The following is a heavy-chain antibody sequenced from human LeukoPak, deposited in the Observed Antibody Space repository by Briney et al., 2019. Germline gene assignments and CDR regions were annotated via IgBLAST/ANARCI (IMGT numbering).Heavy chain of an antibody. CDR2: THGDGST. CDR3: ASGSNRVFDY. Sequence: GGSLRLSCAASGFRIQMSWVRQAPGKGLEWVSMTHGDGSTNYADSFKGRFTISRDNSKNTMYLQINSLSVEDTAVYYCASGSNRVFDYWGQGTLVTVSS. J-gene: IGHJ4*02. CDR1: GFRIQ. V-gene: IGHV3-53*01. D-gene: IGHD1-1*01.